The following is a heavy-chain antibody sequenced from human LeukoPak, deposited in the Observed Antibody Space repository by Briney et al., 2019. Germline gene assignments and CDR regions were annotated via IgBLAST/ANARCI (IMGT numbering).Heavy chain of an antibody. CDR3: SLQWLTNDY. V-gene: IGHV1-18*01. D-gene: IGHD6-19*01. Sequence: GASVKVSCKASGYTFTSYGISWVRQAPGQGLEWMGWISAYNGNTNYAQKLQGRVTITADKSTSTAYMELSSLRSEDTAVYYCSLQWLTNDYWGQGTLVTVSS. CDR2: ISAYNGNT. CDR1: GYTFTSYG. J-gene: IGHJ4*02.